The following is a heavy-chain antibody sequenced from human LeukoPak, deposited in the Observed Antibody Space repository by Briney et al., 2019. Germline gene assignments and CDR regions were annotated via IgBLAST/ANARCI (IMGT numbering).Heavy chain of an antibody. CDR1: GFTFSSYE. J-gene: IGHJ4*02. CDR2: ISSSGSTI. V-gene: IGHV3-48*03. CDR3: AREGSTYNYFDY. D-gene: IGHD5/OR15-5a*01. Sequence: GESLRLSCAASGFTFSSYEMDWVRQAPGKGLEWVSYISSSGSTIYYADSMKGRFTISRDNAKNSLYLQMNSLRAEDMAVYYCAREGSTYNYFDYWGQGTLVTVSS.